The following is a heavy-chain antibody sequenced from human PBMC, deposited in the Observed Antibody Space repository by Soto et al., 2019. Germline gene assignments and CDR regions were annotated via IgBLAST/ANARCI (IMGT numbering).Heavy chain of an antibody. CDR2: ISAYNGNT. Sequence: ASVKVSCKASGYTFTSYGISCVRQAPGQGLEWMGWISAYNGNTNYAQKLQGRVTMTTDTSTSTAYMELRSLRSDDTAVYYCARVKWEQPAYGMDVWGQGTTVTVSS. D-gene: IGHD1-26*01. V-gene: IGHV1-18*01. CDR1: GYTFTSYG. J-gene: IGHJ6*02. CDR3: ARVKWEQPAYGMDV.